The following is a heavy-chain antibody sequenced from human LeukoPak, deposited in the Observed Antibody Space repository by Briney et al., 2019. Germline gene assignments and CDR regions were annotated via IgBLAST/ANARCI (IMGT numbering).Heavy chain of an antibody. CDR1: GYTFTNHW. D-gene: IGHD5-18*01. Sequence: KGGESLKISCQGSGYTFTNHWIAWVRQMPGKGLEWMGIIYPADSDTKYSPSFQGHVTISAEKSINTAYLQWSSLKATDTAIYYGARRRDTAMDYWGQGTLVTVSS. V-gene: IGHV5-51*01. J-gene: IGHJ4*02. CDR2: IYPADSDT. CDR3: ARRRDTAMDY.